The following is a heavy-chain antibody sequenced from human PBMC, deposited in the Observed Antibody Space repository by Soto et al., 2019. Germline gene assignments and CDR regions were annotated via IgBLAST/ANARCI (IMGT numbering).Heavy chain of an antibody. CDR2: IYYSGST. V-gene: IGHV4-59*08. CDR1: GGSISSYY. J-gene: IGHJ4*02. CDR3: AGHGSGYAIPKYYFDY. Sequence: SETLSLTCTVSGGSISSYYWSWIRQPPGKGLEWIGYIYYSGSTNYNPSLKSRVTISVDASKNQFSLKLSSVTAADTAVYYCAGHGSGYAIPKYYFDYWGQGTLVTVSS. D-gene: IGHD2-8*01.